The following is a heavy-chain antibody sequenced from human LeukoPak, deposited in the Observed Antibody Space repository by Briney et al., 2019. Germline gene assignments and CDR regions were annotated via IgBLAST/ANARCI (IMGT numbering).Heavy chain of an antibody. D-gene: IGHD6-19*01. CDR1: GFTFSNYG. V-gene: IGHV3-23*01. Sequence: GRSLRLSCVGSGFTFSNYGMPWVRQAPGKGLEWVSTISGSGRKTYYADSVKGRFSISRDNSANTLYVEMHSLRADDTAVYYCAKDRSSGGYGAGYFDYWGQGNLVTVSS. CDR2: ISGSGRKT. J-gene: IGHJ4*02. CDR3: AKDRSSGGYGAGYFDY.